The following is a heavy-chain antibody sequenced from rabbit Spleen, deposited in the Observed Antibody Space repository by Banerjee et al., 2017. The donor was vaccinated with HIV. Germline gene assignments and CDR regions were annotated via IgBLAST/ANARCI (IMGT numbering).Heavy chain of an antibody. Sequence: QEQLVESGGGLVQPGGSLKLSCTASGFSFSNKAVMCWVRQAPGKGLEWIACINAITGKAVYASWAKGRFTFSKTSSTTVFLQMTSLTAADTATYFCARDGAGGSYFALWGQGTLVTVS. D-gene: IGHD8-1*01. CDR1: GFSFSNKAV. J-gene: IGHJ3*01. CDR2: INAITGKA. V-gene: IGHV1S45*01. CDR3: ARDGAGGSYFAL.